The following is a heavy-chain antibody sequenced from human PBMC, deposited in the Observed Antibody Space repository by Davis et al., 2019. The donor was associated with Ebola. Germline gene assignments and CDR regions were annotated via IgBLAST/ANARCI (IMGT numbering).Heavy chain of an antibody. J-gene: IGHJ5*02. Sequence: PSETLSLTCTVSGDSISRYYLNWIRQAPGKTLEWIGYVYYGQAIYNPSLKSRVTIFSDTSKNSFSLRLTSVTAADTAVYYCARYSDISLGFDPWGQGTLVTVSS. V-gene: IGHV4-59*12. CDR1: GDSISRYY. CDR3: ARYSDISLGFDP. D-gene: IGHD3-22*01. CDR2: VYYGQA.